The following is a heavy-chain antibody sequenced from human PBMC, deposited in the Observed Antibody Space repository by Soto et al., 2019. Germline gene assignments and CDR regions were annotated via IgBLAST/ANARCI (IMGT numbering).Heavy chain of an antibody. D-gene: IGHD2-2*01. CDR1: GGTFSSYA. Sequence: GASVKVSCKASGGTFSSYAISWVRQAPGQGLEWMGGIIPIFGAANYAQKFQGRVTITADKSTSTAYMELSSLRSEDTALYYCARDGVVVVPAAPLFDPWGQGTLVTVSS. J-gene: IGHJ5*01. CDR3: ARDGVVVVPAAPLFDP. V-gene: IGHV1-69*06. CDR2: IIPIFGAA.